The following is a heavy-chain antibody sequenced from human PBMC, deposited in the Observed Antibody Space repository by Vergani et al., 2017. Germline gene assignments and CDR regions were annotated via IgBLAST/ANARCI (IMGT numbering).Heavy chain of an antibody. J-gene: IGHJ6*02. CDR3: ARGNXLLWFGEPRMGMDV. CDR2: INHSGST. D-gene: IGHD3-10*01. CDR1: GGSFSGYY. V-gene: IGHV4-34*01. Sequence: QVQLQQWGAGLLKPSETLSLTCAVYGGSFSGYYWSWIRQPPGKGLEWIGEINHSGSTNYNPSLKSRVTISVDTSKNQFSLKLSSVTAADTAVYYCARGNXLLWFGEPRMGMDVWGQGTTVTVSS.